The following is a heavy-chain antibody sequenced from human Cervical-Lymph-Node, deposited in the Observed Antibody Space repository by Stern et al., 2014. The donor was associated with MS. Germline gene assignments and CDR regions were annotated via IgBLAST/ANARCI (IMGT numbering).Heavy chain of an antibody. J-gene: IGHJ4*02. V-gene: IGHV3-9*01. CDR1: GFTFNDHA. D-gene: IGHD5-12*01. Sequence: EVQLVESGGGLVQPGRSLTLSCAASGFTFNDHAMHWVRQAPGMGLEWVAGICWDSGSLGYADSVQGRFTITRDNGKNSLDLRMSRLRGEDTAVYYCARDKYSGYDLGGYFDVWGQGILVTVSS. CDR2: ICWDSGSL. CDR3: ARDKYSGYDLGGYFDV.